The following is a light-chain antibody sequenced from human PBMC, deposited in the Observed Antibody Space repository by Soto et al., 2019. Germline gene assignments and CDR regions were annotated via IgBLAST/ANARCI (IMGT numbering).Light chain of an antibody. J-gene: IGKJ2*01. CDR3: HQYGSSRRT. CDR2: GAS. CDR1: QSVSSSY. Sequence: EIVLTQYPGTLSLSPGERATLSCRASQSVSSSYLAWYQQKPGQAPRLLIYGASSRATGIPARFSGSGSGIDFTLTISRLEPEDFAVYYCHQYGSSRRTFGQGTKLEIK. V-gene: IGKV3-20*01.